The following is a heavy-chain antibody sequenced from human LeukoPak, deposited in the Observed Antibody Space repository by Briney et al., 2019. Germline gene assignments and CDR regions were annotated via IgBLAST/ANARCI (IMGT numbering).Heavy chain of an antibody. Sequence: GGSLRLSCAASGFTFSSYAMSGVRQAPGKGLEWVSTISGSGGSTYYADSVKGRFTISRDNSKNTLYLQMNSLRAEDTAVFYCAKDRAVVPAARSFDYWGQGTLVTVSS. CDR3: AKDRAVVPAARSFDY. CDR2: ISGSGGST. CDR1: GFTFSSYA. V-gene: IGHV3-23*01. D-gene: IGHD2-2*01. J-gene: IGHJ4*02.